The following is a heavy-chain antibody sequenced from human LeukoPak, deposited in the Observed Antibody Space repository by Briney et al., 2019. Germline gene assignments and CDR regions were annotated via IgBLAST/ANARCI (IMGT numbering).Heavy chain of an antibody. CDR3: ARDVEVDTAINWFDP. CDR2: INPNSGGT. D-gene: IGHD5-18*01. J-gene: IGHJ5*02. CDR1: GYTFTGYY. Sequence: ASVKVSCKASGYTFTGYYMHWVRQAPGQGLEWMGWINPNSGGTNYAQKFQGRVTMTRDTSISTAYMELSRLRSDDTAVYYCARDVEVDTAINWFDPWGQGTLVTVSS. V-gene: IGHV1-2*02.